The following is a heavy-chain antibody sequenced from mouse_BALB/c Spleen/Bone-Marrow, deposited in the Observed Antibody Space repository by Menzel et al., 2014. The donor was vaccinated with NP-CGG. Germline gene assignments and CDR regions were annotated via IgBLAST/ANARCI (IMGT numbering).Heavy chain of an antibody. J-gene: IGHJ3*01. CDR2: IDPANGNT. Sequence: VQLQQSGAELVKPGASVKLSCTASGYNIKDTYMHWVKQRPEQGLEWIGRIDPANGNTKYDPKFQGKATITADTSSNTAYLQLSSLTSEDTAVYYCARLDLFAYRGQGTLVTVSA. CDR3: ARLDLFAY. CDR1: GYNIKDTY. V-gene: IGHV14-3*02.